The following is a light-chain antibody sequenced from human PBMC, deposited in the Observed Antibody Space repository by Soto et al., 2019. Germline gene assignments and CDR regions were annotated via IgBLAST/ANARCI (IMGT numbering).Light chain of an antibody. CDR2: DNS. V-gene: IGLV1-40*01. Sequence: QSALTQPPSVSGAPGQRVTISCTGTSSNIGAGYDVHWYQQLPGTAPKLLIYDNSNRPSGVPDRFSGSKSGNSASLAITGLQAEDEADYYCQSYDSSLSGYVFGTGTKVTVL. CDR1: SSNIGAGYD. CDR3: QSYDSSLSGYV. J-gene: IGLJ1*01.